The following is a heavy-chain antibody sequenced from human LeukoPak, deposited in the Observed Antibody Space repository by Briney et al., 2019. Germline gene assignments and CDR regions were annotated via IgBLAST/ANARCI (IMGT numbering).Heavy chain of an antibody. CDR3: ARDLTGYYRAYGMDV. D-gene: IGHD3-9*01. J-gene: IGHJ6*02. Sequence: GASVKVSCKASGYTFTGYYMHWVRQAPGQGLEWMGLINPNSGGTNYAQKFQGRVTMTRDTSISTAYMELSRLRSDDTAVYYCARDLTGYYRAYGMDVWGQGTTVTVSS. CDR1: GYTFTGYY. V-gene: IGHV1-2*02. CDR2: INPNSGGT.